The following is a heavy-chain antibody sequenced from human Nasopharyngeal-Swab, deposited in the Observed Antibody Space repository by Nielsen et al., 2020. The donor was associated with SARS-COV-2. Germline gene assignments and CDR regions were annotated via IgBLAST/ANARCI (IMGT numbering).Heavy chain of an antibody. J-gene: IGHJ4*02. CDR2: IVPALGLP. V-gene: IGHV1-69*10. D-gene: IGHD5-12*01. CDR3: AREGEYGAYDARDY. Sequence: WVRQAPGQGLEWMGGIVPALGLPNYAQKFRGRLTISADRSTTTSYLELSSLRFEDTAIYYCAREGEYGAYDARDYWGQGTLVTVSS.